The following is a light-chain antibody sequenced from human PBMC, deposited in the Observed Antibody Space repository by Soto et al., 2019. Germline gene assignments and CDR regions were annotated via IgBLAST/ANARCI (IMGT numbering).Light chain of an antibody. CDR2: EVS. CDR3: SSYSSVSTLGV. Sequence: QSALTQPASVSGSPGQSITISCTGTSSDVGGYNYVSWYQQHPGKGPKLMIYEVSNRPSGVSSRFSGSKSGNTASLTISGLQAEDEADYYCSSYSSVSTLGVFGTGTKVTVL. CDR1: SSDVGGYNY. J-gene: IGLJ1*01. V-gene: IGLV2-14*01.